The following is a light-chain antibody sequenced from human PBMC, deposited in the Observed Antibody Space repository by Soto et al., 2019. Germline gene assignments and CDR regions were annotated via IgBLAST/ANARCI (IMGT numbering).Light chain of an antibody. J-gene: IGLJ1*01. CDR1: SSDIGAFKY. CDR2: DVS. CDR3: SSYSTSTPLGV. V-gene: IGLV2-14*03. Sequence: QSVLTQPASVSGSPGQSITISCTGTSSDIGAFKYVSWYQQHPGKAPKLMIYDVSNRPSGVSNRFSGSKSGNTASLTISGLQTEDEADYYCSSYSTSTPLGVFGTGTKVTV.